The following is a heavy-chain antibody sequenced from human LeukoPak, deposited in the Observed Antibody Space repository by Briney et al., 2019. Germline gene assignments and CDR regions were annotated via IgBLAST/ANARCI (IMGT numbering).Heavy chain of an antibody. CDR3: AHAYCGRSSCHPYFYYNMDV. V-gene: IGHV2-5*02. Sequence: GPTLVNPTQTLTLTCSFSGFSLSSSGMGVGWIRQPPGKALEWLALIYWDDDKRYSPSLKSRLTIAQDTSKNEVVLTMTNVDPVDTATYYCAHAYCGRSSCHPYFYYNMDVWGKGTTVTVSS. J-gene: IGHJ6*03. CDR2: IYWDDDK. D-gene: IGHD2-21*01. CDR1: GFSLSSSGMG.